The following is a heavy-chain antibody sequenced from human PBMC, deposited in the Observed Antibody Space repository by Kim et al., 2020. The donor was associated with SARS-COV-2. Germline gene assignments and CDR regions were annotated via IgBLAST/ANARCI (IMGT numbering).Heavy chain of an antibody. V-gene: IGHV3-48*02. D-gene: IGHD3-10*01. CDR3: ARVRGEANDY. CDR2: STK. Sequence: STKLQECTVKGRFTLSRDNAKTSLYLQMNSLRDEDTAVYYCARVRGEANDYWGQGTLVTVSS. J-gene: IGHJ4*02.